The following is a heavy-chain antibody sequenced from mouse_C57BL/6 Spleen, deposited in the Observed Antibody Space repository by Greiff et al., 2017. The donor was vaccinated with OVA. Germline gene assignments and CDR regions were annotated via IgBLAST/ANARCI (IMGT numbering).Heavy chain of an antibody. D-gene: IGHD1-1*01. CDR2: ILPGSGST. CDR3: ARPYYGRSSFYAMDY. CDR1: GYTFTGYW. Sequence: QVQLQQSGAELMKPGASVKLSCKATGYTFTGYWIEWVKQRPGHGLEWIGEILPGSGSTNYNEKFKGKATFTADTSSNTAYMQLSSLTTEDSAIYYCARPYYGRSSFYAMDYWGQGTSVTVSS. J-gene: IGHJ4*01. V-gene: IGHV1-9*01.